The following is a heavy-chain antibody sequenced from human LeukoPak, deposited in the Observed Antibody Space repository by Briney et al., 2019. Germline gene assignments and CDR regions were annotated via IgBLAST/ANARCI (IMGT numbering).Heavy chain of an antibody. CDR1: GFTFDDYA. D-gene: IGHD6-13*01. CDR3: AKDGYRYSSSSYFDY. V-gene: IGHV3-9*03. CDR2: ISWNSGSI. J-gene: IGHJ4*02. Sequence: GRSLRLSCAASGFTFDDYAMHWVRQAPGKGLEWVSGISWNSGSIGYADSVKGRFTISRDNAKNSLYLQMNGLRAEDMALYYCAKDGYRYSSSSYFDYWGQGTLVTVSS.